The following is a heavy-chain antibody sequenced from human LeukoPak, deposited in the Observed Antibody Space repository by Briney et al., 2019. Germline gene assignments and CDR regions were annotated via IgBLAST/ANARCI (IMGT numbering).Heavy chain of an antibody. CDR2: ISGSGGST. CDR3: AKDPRDGYNGASGY. Sequence: GGSLRLSCAASGFTFSSYAMSWVRQAPGKGLEWVSAISGSGGSTYYADSVKGRFTISRDNSKNTLYLQMNSLRAEDKAVYYCAKDPRDGYNGASGYWGQGTLVTVSS. D-gene: IGHD5-24*01. CDR1: GFTFSSYA. J-gene: IGHJ4*02. V-gene: IGHV3-23*01.